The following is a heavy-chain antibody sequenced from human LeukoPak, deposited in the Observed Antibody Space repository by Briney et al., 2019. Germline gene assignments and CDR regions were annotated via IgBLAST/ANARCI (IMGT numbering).Heavy chain of an antibody. CDR3: ARAPDIVVVPAARPGWFDP. CDR2: INPNSGGT. J-gene: IGHJ5*02. Sequence: ASVKVSCKASGYTFTGYYMHWVRQAPGQGLEWMGWINPNSGGTIYAQKFQGRVTMTRDTSISTAYMELSRLRSDDTAVYYCARAPDIVVVPAARPGWFDPWGQGTLVTVSS. V-gene: IGHV1-2*02. D-gene: IGHD2-2*01. CDR1: GYTFTGYY.